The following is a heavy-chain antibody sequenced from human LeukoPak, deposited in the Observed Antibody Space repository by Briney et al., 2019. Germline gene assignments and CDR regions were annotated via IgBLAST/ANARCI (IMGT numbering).Heavy chain of an antibody. CDR3: TTSDINYRPFDN. CDR1: GITGYS. CDR2: ISSSNYI. D-gene: IGHD4-11*01. Sequence: PGGSLRLSCAASGITGYSMHWVRQAPGKGLEWVCSISSSNYIYCADSVKGRFTISRDNAKNSLFLQVSSLRAEDTAVYYCTTSDINYRPFDNWGQGTLVTVSS. V-gene: IGHV3-21*01. J-gene: IGHJ4*02.